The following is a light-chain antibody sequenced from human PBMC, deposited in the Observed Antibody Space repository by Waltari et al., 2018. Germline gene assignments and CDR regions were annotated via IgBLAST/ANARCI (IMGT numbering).Light chain of an antibody. CDR1: SSDVGGYNL. CDR2: EGS. Sequence: QSALTQPASVSGSPGQSITISCTGTSSDVGGYNLASWYQHHPGKAPKLMIYEGSKRPSGVSNRFSGSKSGNTASLTISGLQAEDEADYYCCSYAGSSTLVFGGGTKLTVL. J-gene: IGLJ2*01. V-gene: IGLV2-23*01. CDR3: CSYAGSSTLV.